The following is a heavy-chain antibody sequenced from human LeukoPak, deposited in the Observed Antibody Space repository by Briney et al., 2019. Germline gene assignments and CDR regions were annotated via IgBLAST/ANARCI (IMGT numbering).Heavy chain of an antibody. J-gene: IGHJ4*02. D-gene: IGHD6-25*01. CDR3: AREWGNSGFDY. CDR2: ISYDGNDK. V-gene: IGHV3-30-3*01. CDR1: GFIFSSYA. Sequence: GGSLRLSCSVSGFIFSSYAMHWVRQAPGKGLEWVVVISYDGNDKYYADSVKGRFTISRDSSENTLFLQMSSLRIEDTAVYYCAREWGNSGFDYWGQGTLVTVSS.